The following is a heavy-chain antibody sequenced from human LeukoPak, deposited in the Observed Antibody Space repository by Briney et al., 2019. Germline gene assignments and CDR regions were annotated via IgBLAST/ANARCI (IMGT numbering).Heavy chain of an antibody. Sequence: SETLSLTCTVSGGSISSSSYYWGWIRQPPGKGLEWIGSIYYSGSTYYNPSLKSRVTISVDTSKNQFPLKLSPVTAADTAVYYCAGPSGYCSSTSCPFDYWGQGTLVTVSS. D-gene: IGHD2-2*01. V-gene: IGHV4-39*01. CDR3: AGPSGYCSSTSCPFDY. CDR2: IYYSGST. CDR1: GGSISSSSYY. J-gene: IGHJ4*02.